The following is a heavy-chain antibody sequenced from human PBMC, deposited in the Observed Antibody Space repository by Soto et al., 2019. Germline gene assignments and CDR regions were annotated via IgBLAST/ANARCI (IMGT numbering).Heavy chain of an antibody. CDR2: ITPIFGAA. CDR1: GGAFRSYT. Sequence: QVQLVQSGAEVKKPGSSVKVSCKASGGAFRSYTISWVRQAPGQGLEWMGGITPIFGAANYAQKFEGRVTISADKSKTTAYMELSNLTSEDTAVYYCARDEIAVANRVGMDVW. V-gene: IGHV1-69*06. J-gene: IGHJ6*01. CDR3: ARDEIAVANRVGMDV. D-gene: IGHD6-19*01.